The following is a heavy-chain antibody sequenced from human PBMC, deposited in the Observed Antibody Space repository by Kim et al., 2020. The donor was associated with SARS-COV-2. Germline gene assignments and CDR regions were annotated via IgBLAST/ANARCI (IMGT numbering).Heavy chain of an antibody. V-gene: IGHV1-8*01. J-gene: IGHJ4*02. D-gene: IGHD4-17*01. Sequence: TSYAQKCQGRVNMTRNTSISTAYMELSSLRSEDTAVYYCARGGPYGDYVDYWGQGTLVTVSS. CDR3: ARGGPYGDYVDY. CDR2: T.